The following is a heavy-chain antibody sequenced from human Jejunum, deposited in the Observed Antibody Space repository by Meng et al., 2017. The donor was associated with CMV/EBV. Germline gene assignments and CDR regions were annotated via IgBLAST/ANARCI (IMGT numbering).Heavy chain of an antibody. CDR2: IHTSGTT. J-gene: IGHJ4*02. D-gene: IGHD2-2*01. Sequence: GPAQESGPGLGKPSVTLSLTCTVCDGSISSSYWSWIRQSAGKGLEWIGRIHTSGTTNYNPSLKSRVTLSLDTSKDQFSLKLTSVTAADTAVCYCAREKSSCTSSTCYGVDSWGQGTLVTVSS. CDR1: DGSISSSY. V-gene: IGHV4-4*07. CDR3: AREKSSCTSSTCYGVDS.